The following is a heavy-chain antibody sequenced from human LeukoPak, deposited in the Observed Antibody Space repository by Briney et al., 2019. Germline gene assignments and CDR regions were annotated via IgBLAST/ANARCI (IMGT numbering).Heavy chain of an antibody. CDR2: ISGNGGST. V-gene: IGHV3-23*01. CDR3: AKENYYDSSGSYFDY. J-gene: IGHJ4*02. D-gene: IGHD3-22*01. Sequence: GGSMRLSSAAYGFSFSSYAMSWVRQAPGKGLEWVSGISGNGGSTYYADSVKGRFTISRDNSKNTLYLQMNSLRAEDTAVYYCAKENYYDSSGSYFDYWGQGTLVTVSS. CDR1: GFSFSSYA.